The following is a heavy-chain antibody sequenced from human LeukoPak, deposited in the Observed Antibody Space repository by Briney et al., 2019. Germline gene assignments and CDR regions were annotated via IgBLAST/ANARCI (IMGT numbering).Heavy chain of an antibody. Sequence: PGGSLRLSCAASGFTFSSCSMNWVRQAPGKGLEWVSSISSSSSYIYYADSVKGRFTISRDNAKNSLYLQMNSLRAEDTAVYYCARDPTYFDWLPVYWGQGTLVTVSS. J-gene: IGHJ4*02. V-gene: IGHV3-21*01. D-gene: IGHD3-9*01. CDR3: ARDPTYFDWLPVY. CDR2: ISSSSSYI. CDR1: GFTFSSCS.